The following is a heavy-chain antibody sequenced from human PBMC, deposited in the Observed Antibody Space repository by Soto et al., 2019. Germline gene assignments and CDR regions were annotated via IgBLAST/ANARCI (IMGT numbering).Heavy chain of an antibody. CDR2: IYYSGST. CDR1: GASISSSY. Sequence: PSETLSLTCTVSGASISSSYWSWIRQPPEKGLEWIGYIYYSGSTNYNPSLRSRVTISVDTSKNQFSLKLSSVTAADTAVYYCATGTRFLEWLSGGYYYMDVWGKGTTVTVSS. J-gene: IGHJ6*03. V-gene: IGHV4-59*08. D-gene: IGHD3-3*01. CDR3: ATGTRFLEWLSGGYYYMDV.